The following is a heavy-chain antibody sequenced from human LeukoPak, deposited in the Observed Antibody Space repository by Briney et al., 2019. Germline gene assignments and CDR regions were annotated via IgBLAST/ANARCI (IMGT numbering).Heavy chain of an antibody. D-gene: IGHD3-22*01. V-gene: IGHV5-51*01. J-gene: IGHJ4*02. CDR3: ARDYYDSSGYYWGGFDY. CDR1: GYSFTSYW. Sequence: GESLKISCKGSGYSFTSYWIGWVRQMPGKGLEWMGIIYPGDSDTRYSPSFQGQVTISADKSISTAYLQWSSLRSEDTAVYYCARDYYDSSGYYWGGFDYWGQGTLVTVSS. CDR2: IYPGDSDT.